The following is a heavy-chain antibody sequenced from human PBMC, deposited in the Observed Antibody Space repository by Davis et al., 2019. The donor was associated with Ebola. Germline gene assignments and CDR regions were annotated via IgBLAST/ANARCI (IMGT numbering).Heavy chain of an antibody. D-gene: IGHD3-3*01. V-gene: IGHV4-39*07. J-gene: IGHJ5*02. CDR2: IYYSGST. CDR3: ARGGDFWSGYTNWFDP. CDR1: GGSISSSSYY. Sequence: MPGGSLRLSCTVSGGSISSSSYYWGWIRQPPGKGLEWIGSIYYSGSTYYNPSLKSRVTISVDTSKNQFSLKLNSVTAADTAVYYCARGGDFWSGYTNWFDPWGQGTLVTVSS.